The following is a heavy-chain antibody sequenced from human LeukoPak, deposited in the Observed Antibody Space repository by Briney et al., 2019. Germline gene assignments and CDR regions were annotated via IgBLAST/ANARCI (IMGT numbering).Heavy chain of an antibody. J-gene: IGHJ4*02. Sequence: GGSLRLSCAASGFTFSDFYMSWVRQAPGKGLEWVSAISGSGGSTYYADSVKGRFTISGDNSKNTLYLQMNSLRAEDTAVYYCAKGGVDYDSSGYYFSPPYYFDYWGQGTLVTVSS. CDR3: AKGGVDYDSSGYYFSPPYYFDY. V-gene: IGHV3-23*01. CDR2: ISGSGGST. D-gene: IGHD3-22*01. CDR1: GFTFSDFY.